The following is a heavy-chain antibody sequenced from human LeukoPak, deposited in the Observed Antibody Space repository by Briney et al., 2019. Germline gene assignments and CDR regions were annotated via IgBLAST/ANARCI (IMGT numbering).Heavy chain of an antibody. CDR1: GGXISSSSYY. CDR3: ARRPDRIAAAGTPFDY. J-gene: IGHJ4*02. CDR2: IYYSGST. V-gene: IGHV4-39*01. D-gene: IGHD6-13*01. Sequence: PSETLSLTCTVSGGXISSSSYYWGWIRQPPGKGLEWIGSIYYSGSTYYNPSLKSRVTISVDTSKNQFSLKLSSVTAADTAVYYCARRPDRIAAAGTPFDYWGQGTLVTVSS.